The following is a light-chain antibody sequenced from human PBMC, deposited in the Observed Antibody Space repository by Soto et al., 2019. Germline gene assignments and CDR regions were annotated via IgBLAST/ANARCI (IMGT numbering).Light chain of an antibody. Sequence: DIQMTQSPSSLSASVGDRVTITCRASQGISSFLAWFQQKPGKAPKSLIYDASPLQSGVSSRFSGSGSDTHFTLTISSLQPEDFATYYCQQYHSYPASFGQGTKVEIK. CDR2: DAS. J-gene: IGKJ1*01. V-gene: IGKV1-16*01. CDR3: QQYHSYPAS. CDR1: QGISSF.